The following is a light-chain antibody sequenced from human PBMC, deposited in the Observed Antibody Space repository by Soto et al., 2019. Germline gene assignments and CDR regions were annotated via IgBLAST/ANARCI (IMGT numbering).Light chain of an antibody. CDR1: TGAVTSGHY. Sequence: VVTQEPSLTVSPGGTVTLTCGSSTGAVTSGHYPYWFQQKPGQAPWTLIYDTSNKHSWTPARFSGSLLGGKAALTLSGAQPEDEAEYYCLLSYSGPVVFGGGTKLTVL. CDR2: DTS. CDR3: LLSYSGPVV. J-gene: IGLJ2*01. V-gene: IGLV7-46*01.